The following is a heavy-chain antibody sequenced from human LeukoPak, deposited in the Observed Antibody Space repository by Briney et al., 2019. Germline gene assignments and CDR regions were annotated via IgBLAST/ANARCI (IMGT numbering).Heavy chain of an antibody. J-gene: IGHJ3*02. Sequence: GGSLRLSCAASGFTFSSYAMSWVRQAPGKGLEWVSYISSSSGTISNADSVKGRFTISTDNAKNSLYLQMNSLRDEDTGVYYCARDRDHAFDIWGQGTMVTVSS. V-gene: IGHV3-48*02. CDR3: ARDRDHAFDI. CDR2: ISSSSGTI. CDR1: GFTFSSYA. D-gene: IGHD3-10*01.